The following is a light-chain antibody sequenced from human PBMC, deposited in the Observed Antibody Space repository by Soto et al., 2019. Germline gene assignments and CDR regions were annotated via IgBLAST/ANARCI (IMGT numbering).Light chain of an antibody. CDR1: QSVSSDY. Sequence: EVWLTQSPGTLSLSPGERATLSCRASQSVSSDYLAWYQQKPGQTPKVLIYRASSRATGIPDRFSGSGSGKDFTLTISRLEPEDFAVYYCQQYGSSPLTFGGGTKVEIK. CDR2: RAS. J-gene: IGKJ4*01. CDR3: QQYGSSPLT. V-gene: IGKV3-20*01.